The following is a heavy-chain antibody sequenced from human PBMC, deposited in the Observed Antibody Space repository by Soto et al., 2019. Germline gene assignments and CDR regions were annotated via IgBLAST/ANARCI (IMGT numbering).Heavy chain of an antibody. CDR1: GGTFSSYA. D-gene: IGHD6-6*01. Sequence: QVQLVQSGAEVKKPGSSVKVSCKASGGTFSSYAISWVRQAPGQGLEWMGGIIPIFGTANYAQKFQGRVTISADESTSTAYMDLRSLRSEDTAVYYCARGIRAARYYYGMEVWGQGTTVTVSS. CDR2: IIPIFGTA. V-gene: IGHV1-69*12. CDR3: ARGIRAARYYYGMEV. J-gene: IGHJ6*02.